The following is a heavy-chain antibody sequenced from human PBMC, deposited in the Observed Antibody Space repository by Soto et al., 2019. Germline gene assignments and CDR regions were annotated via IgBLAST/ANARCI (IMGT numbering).Heavy chain of an antibody. J-gene: IGHJ6*02. Sequence: QVQLVQSGGGEVQPGRSLRLSCVASGFSFRNYGMHWVRQAPGKGLEWVAVISYEEINNKNYAESVKGRFTISRDNSENTLYLQMDSLRAEDTAVYYCAKGYCSGPSCYRGYGMDVWGQGTTVTVSS. V-gene: IGHV3-30*18. CDR2: ISYEEINNK. CDR1: GFSFRNYG. CDR3: AKGYCSGPSCYRGYGMDV. D-gene: IGHD2-2*01.